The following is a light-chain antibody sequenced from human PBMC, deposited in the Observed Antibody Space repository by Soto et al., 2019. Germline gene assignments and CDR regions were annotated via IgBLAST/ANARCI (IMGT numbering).Light chain of an antibody. Sequence: QSALTQPASVSGSPGQSITISCTGTSSDVGGYNYVSWYQHHPGKAPKLMIHEVSDRPSGVSNRFSGSKSGNTASLTISGLQAEDEATYYCSSYTSNNSPYVFGTGTKVTVL. CDR3: SSYTSNNSPYV. J-gene: IGLJ1*01. CDR1: SSDVGGYNY. CDR2: EVS. V-gene: IGLV2-14*01.